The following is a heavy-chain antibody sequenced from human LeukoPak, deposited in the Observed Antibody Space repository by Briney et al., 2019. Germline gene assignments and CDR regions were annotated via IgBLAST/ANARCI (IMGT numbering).Heavy chain of an antibody. D-gene: IGHD4-17*01. J-gene: IGHJ6*03. CDR3: ARGVTVTTIPYYYYYMDV. Sequence: ASVKVSCKASGYSFTSHYMHWVRQAPGQGLEGMGWINPNSGGTNYAQKFQGRVTMTRDTSISTAYMELSRQRSDDTAVYYCARGVTVTTIPYYYYYMDVWGKGTTVTVSS. V-gene: IGHV1-2*02. CDR1: GYSFTSHY. CDR2: INPNSGGT.